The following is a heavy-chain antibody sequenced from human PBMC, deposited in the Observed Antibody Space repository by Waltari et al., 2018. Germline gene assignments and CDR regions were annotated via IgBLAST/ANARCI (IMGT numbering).Heavy chain of an antibody. Sequence: EVQLVESGGGLVQPGGSLRLSCAASGFTFSSYAMSWVRQAPGKGLEWVSAISGSGGSTYYADSVKGRFTISRDNSKNTLYLQMNSLRAEDTAVYYCAKDVPTLDTGGVDDAFDIWGQGTMVTVSS. V-gene: IGHV3-23*04. CDR3: AKDVPTLDTGGVDDAFDI. D-gene: IGHD2-15*01. CDR2: ISGSGGST. J-gene: IGHJ3*02. CDR1: GFTFSSYA.